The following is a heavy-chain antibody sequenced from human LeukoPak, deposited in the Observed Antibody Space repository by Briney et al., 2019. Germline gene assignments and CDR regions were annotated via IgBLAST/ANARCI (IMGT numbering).Heavy chain of an antibody. J-gene: IGHJ4*02. D-gene: IGHD3-10*01. CDR1: SGSFSGYY. CDR2: IYYSGST. CDR3: ARDRIYGSGSDHFDY. V-gene: IGHV4-59*01. Sequence: SETLSLTCAVYSGSFSGYYWSWIRQPPGKGLEWIGYIYYSGSTNYNPSLKSRVTISVDTSKNQFSLKLSSVTAADTAVYYCARDRIYGSGSDHFDYWGQGTLVTVSS.